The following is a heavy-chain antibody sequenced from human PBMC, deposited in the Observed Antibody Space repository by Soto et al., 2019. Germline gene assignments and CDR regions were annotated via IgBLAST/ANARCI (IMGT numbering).Heavy chain of an antibody. Sequence: GGSLRLSCAASGFTFSSYAMSWVRQAPGKGLEWVSAISGRGGSTYYADSVKGRFTISRDNSKNTLYLQMNSLRAEDTAVYYCAKDFNSLATIYYFDYWGQGTLVTVSS. CDR3: AKDFNSLATIYYFDY. CDR1: GFTFSSYA. D-gene: IGHD5-12*01. J-gene: IGHJ4*02. CDR2: ISGRGGST. V-gene: IGHV3-23*01.